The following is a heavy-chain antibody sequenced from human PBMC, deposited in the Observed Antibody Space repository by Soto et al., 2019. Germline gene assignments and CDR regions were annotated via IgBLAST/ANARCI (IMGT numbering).Heavy chain of an antibody. V-gene: IGHV1-2*02. Sequence: QAQLVQSGAELKKPGASVKVSCKASGYTFTGPYIYWVRQAPGQGREWMGWINPNSGGTDFAQKFQGRITITRDTSISTVYMELKSPRSDDTGVYYCARDCRTERHGVALCGQWTAVTATS. CDR2: INPNSGGT. J-gene: IGHJ6*02. CDR3: ARDCRTERHGVAL. CDR1: GYTFTGPY.